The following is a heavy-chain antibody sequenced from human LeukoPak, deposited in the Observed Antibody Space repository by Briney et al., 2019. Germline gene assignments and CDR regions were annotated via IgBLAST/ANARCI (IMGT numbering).Heavy chain of an antibody. V-gene: IGHV3-23*01. J-gene: IGHJ5*02. CDR1: GFSFSTYW. CDR3: AKDLLMDTAMRP. D-gene: IGHD5-18*01. Sequence: GSLRLSCAASGFSFSTYWMSWVRQAPGRGLEWVSAISGSGGSTYYADSVKGRFTISRDNSKNTLYLQMNSLRAEDTAVYYCAKDLLMDTAMRPWGQGTLVTVSS. CDR2: ISGSGGST.